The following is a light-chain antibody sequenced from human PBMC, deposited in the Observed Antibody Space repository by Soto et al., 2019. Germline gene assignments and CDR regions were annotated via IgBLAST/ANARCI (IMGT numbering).Light chain of an antibody. CDR2: GAS. J-gene: IGKJ1*01. CDR3: QHQSSWPRT. V-gene: IGKV3-15*01. CDR1: QSVGNN. Sequence: EIVLTQSPATLSLSPGERATLSCRASQSVGNNLAWYQQKPGQAPRLLIHGASTRATGIPARFSGSGSGTEFTLTISSLQSEDFAVYYCQHQSSWPRTFGQGTKVDIK.